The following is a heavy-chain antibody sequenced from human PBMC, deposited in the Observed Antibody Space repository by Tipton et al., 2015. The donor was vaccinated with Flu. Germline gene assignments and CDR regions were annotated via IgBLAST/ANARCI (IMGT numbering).Heavy chain of an antibody. D-gene: IGHD5-12*01. Sequence: TLSLTCTVSGGSISSYYWSWIRQPPGKGLEWIGYIYYSGSTNYKPSLKSRVTISVDTSKNQFSLKLSSVTAADTAVYYCARGGLVATMRLGLYGMDVWGQGTTVTVSS. CDR3: ARGGLVATMRLGLYGMDV. CDR1: GGSISSYY. V-gene: IGHV4-59*01. J-gene: IGHJ6*02. CDR2: IYYSGST.